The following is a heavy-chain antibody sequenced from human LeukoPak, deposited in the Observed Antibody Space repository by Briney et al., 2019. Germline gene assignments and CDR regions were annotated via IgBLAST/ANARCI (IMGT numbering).Heavy chain of an antibody. J-gene: IGHJ6*02. D-gene: IGHD2-21*01. V-gene: IGHV4-34*01. CDR2: INHSGST. CDR1: GGSFSGYY. CDR3: ASGLVESYYYGMDV. Sequence: LETLSLTCAVYGGSFSGYYWSWIRQPPGKGLEWIGEINHSGSTNYNPSLKSRVTISVDTSKNQFSLKLSSVTAADTAVYYCASGLVESYYYGMDVWGQGTTVTVSS.